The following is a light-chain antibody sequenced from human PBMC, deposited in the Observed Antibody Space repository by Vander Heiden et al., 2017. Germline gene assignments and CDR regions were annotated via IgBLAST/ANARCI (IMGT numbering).Light chain of an antibody. Sequence: QSVLTLSPSPSVPPGPLVTISCSGSRSNIGNNPVNWYQQLPGTAPKLLIYGNTQRPSGVPARFSGSKSGTSASLAISGLQSEDEADYYCAAWDDSLSVYVFGTGTKVTLL. CDR2: GNT. J-gene: IGLJ1*01. CDR1: RSNIGNNP. CDR3: AAWDDSLSVYV. V-gene: IGLV1-44*01.